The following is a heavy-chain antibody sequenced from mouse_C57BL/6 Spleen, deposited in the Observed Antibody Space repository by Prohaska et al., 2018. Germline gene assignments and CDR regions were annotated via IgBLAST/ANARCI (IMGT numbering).Heavy chain of an antibody. V-gene: IGHV1-15*01. CDR3: TRSGVTTVVATDFDV. CDR1: GYTFTDYE. Sequence: GAELVRPGASVTLSCKASGYTFTDYEMHWVKQTPVHGLEWIGAIDPETGGTAYNQKFKGKAILTADKSSSTAYMELRSLTSEDSAVYYCTRSGVTTVVATDFDVWGTGTTVTVSS. CDR2: IDPETGGT. J-gene: IGHJ1*03. D-gene: IGHD1-1*01.